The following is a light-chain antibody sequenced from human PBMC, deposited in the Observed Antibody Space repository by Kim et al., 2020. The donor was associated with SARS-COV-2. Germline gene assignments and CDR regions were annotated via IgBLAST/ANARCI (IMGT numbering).Light chain of an antibody. V-gene: IGLV2-23*01. J-gene: IGLJ3*02. Sequence: QSALTQPASVSGSPGQSITISCTGTSSDVGSYNLVSWYQQHPGKAPKLMIYEGSKRPSGVSNRFSASKSGNTASLTISGLQAEDEADYYCCSYAGSYWVFGGGTKLTVL. CDR2: EGS. CDR1: SSDVGSYNL. CDR3: CSYAGSYWV.